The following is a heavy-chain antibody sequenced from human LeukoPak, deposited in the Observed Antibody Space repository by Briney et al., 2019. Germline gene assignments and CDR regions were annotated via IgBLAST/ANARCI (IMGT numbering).Heavy chain of an antibody. V-gene: IGHV3-23*01. CDR2: ISGSGGST. J-gene: IGHJ4*02. CDR3: AKGARAATRFYYFDY. Sequence: GGSLRLSCAASGFTFSSYAMSWVRQAPGKGLEGVSAISGSGGSTYYADSVKGRFTISRDNSKNTLYLQMNSLRAEDTAVYYCAKGARAATRFYYFDYWGQGTLVTVSS. D-gene: IGHD2-15*01. CDR1: GFTFSSYA.